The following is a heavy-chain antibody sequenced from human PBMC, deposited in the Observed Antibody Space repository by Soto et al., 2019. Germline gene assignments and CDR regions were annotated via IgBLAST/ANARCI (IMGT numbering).Heavy chain of an antibody. V-gene: IGHV4-61*01. Sequence: LELLPVRYTVFYGMSSNPSYFWSWIRQPPGKEMEFIAYVYYTGTTKYSPSLKSRASISLDTSKNQFSLNLSSVTTADTAIYYCARMRFREGPYWFDPWGQGILVTVSS. CDR2: VYYTGTT. CDR3: ARMRFREGPYWFDP. J-gene: IGHJ5*02. CDR1: YGMSSNPSYF.